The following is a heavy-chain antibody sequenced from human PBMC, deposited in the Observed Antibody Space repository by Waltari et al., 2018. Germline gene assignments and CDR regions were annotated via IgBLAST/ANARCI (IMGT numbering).Heavy chain of an antibody. CDR1: GGSFSGYY. D-gene: IGHD3-9*01. V-gene: IGHV4-34*01. CDR2: INHSGST. Sequence: QVQLQQWGAGLLKPSETLSLTCAVYGGSFSGYYWSWIRQPPGRGLEWIGEINHSGSTNYNPSLKSRVTISGDTSKNHCSLKLSSVTAAGTAVYYCARVPILTGYYKRGYFDYWGQGTLVTVSS. CDR3: ARVPILTGYYKRGYFDY. J-gene: IGHJ4*02.